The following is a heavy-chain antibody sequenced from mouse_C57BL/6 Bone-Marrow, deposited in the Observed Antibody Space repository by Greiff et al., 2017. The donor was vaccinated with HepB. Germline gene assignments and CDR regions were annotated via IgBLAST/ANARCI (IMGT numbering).Heavy chain of an antibody. CDR3: TTGSTPY. CDR2: IDPENGDT. J-gene: IGHJ2*01. Sequence: VQLKESGAELVRPGASVKLSCTASGFNIKDDYMHWVKQRPEQGLEWIGWIDPENGDTEYDSKFQGKATITADTSSNTDYLRLSSLTTEDTAGYYCTTGSTPYWGQGTTLTVSS. CDR1: GFNIKDDY. V-gene: IGHV14-4*01. D-gene: IGHD1-1*01.